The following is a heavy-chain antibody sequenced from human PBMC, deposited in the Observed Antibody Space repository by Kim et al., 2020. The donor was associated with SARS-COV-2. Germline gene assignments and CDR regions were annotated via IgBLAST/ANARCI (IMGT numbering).Heavy chain of an antibody. Sequence: SVKVSCKASGGTFSSYAISWVRQAPGQGLEWMGGIIPIFGTANYAQKFQGRVTITADESTSTAYMELSSLRSEDTAVYYCASGSSGWSTSHYYYGMDVWGQGTTVTVSS. V-gene: IGHV1-69*13. CDR1: GGTFSSYA. CDR2: IIPIFGTA. D-gene: IGHD6-19*01. CDR3: ASGSSGWSTSHYYYGMDV. J-gene: IGHJ6*02.